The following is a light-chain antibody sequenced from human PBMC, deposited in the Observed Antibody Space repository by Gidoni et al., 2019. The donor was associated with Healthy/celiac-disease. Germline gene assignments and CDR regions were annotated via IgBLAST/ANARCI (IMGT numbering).Light chain of an antibody. V-gene: IGLV4-60*03. CDR1: SGHSSYI. Sequence: QPVLTQSSSASASLGSSVKLTCTLSSGHSSYIIAWHQQQPGKAPRYLMKLEGSGSYNKGSGVPDRFSGSSSGADRYLTISNRQSEDEADYYCETWDSSVVFGGGTKLTVL. J-gene: IGLJ2*01. CDR2: LEGSGSY. CDR3: ETWDSSVV.